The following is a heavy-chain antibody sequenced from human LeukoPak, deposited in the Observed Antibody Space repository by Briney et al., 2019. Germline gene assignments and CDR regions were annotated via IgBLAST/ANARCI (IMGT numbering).Heavy chain of an antibody. CDR2: IYYSGST. D-gene: IGHD3-10*01. V-gene: IGHV4-31*11. Sequence: PSETLSLTCAVSGGSISSGGYYWSWIRQHPGKGLEWIGYIYYSGSTYYNPSLKSRVTISVDTSKNQFSLKLSSVTAADTAVYYCAAYGGITMVRGAYTFDYWGQGTLVTVSS. CDR3: AAYGGITMVRGAYTFDY. CDR1: GGSISSGGYY. J-gene: IGHJ4*02.